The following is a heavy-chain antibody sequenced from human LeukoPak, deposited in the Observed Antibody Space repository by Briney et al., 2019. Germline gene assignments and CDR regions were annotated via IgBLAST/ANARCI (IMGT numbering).Heavy chain of an antibody. J-gene: IGHJ4*02. CDR2: ISGSGGST. Sequence: PGVSLRLSCAASVFTVSSNYMSWVRQAPGKGLEWVSAISGSGGSTYYADSVKGRFTISRDNSKNTMYLQMSSLRAEDTAVYYCAKDGYSSGWYLGYWGQGTLVTVSS. CDR3: AKDGYSSGWYLGY. V-gene: IGHV3-23*01. CDR1: VFTVSSNY. D-gene: IGHD6-19*01.